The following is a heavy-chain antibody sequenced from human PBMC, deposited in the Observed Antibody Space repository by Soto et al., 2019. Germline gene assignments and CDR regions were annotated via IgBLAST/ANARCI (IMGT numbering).Heavy chain of an antibody. CDR2: ISSTSVYT. D-gene: IGHD2-21*02. CDR3: ARANTYCGGDCYFDAFDI. V-gene: IGHV3-11*06. CDR1: GFTFSAYY. Sequence: PGGSLRLSCAASGFTFSAYYMSWIRQAPGKGLEWVSYISSTSVYTNYADSVKGRFTISRDNAKNALYLQMDTLRAEDTAVYYCARANTYCGGDCYFDAFDIWGRGTMVTVPS. J-gene: IGHJ3*02.